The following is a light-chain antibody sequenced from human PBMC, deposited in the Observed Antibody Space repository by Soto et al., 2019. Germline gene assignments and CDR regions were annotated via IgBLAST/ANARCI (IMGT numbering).Light chain of an antibody. J-gene: IGKJ4*01. CDR3: QQRSDWPLT. CDR1: QSVSSY. Sequence: EIVLTPSPATLPLSPGERATLSCRASQSVSSYLAWYQQKPGQAPRLLIYDASNRATGIPARFSGSGSGTDFSLTISSLEPEDFAVYYCQQRSDWPLTFGGGTKVDIK. CDR2: DAS. V-gene: IGKV3-11*01.